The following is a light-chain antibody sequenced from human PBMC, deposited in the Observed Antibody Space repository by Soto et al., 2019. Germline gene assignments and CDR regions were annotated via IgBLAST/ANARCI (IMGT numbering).Light chain of an antibody. CDR3: QQYDSSPLT. J-gene: IGKJ4*01. Sequence: EIVLTQSPGTLSLSPGERATLSCRASQSVSSSFLAWYQQKPGQAPRLLIYAASVRATGVPDRFSGSGSGTDFTLSISRLEPEDCAVYSCQQYDSSPLTFGGGTKVEIK. CDR1: QSVSSSF. V-gene: IGKV3-20*01. CDR2: AAS.